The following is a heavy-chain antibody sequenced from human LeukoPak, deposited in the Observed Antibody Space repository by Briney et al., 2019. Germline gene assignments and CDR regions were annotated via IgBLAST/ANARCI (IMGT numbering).Heavy chain of an antibody. CDR3: ARDAYCTNGVCRYSGRDY. CDR2: ISAYNGNT. D-gene: IGHD2-8*01. CDR1: GYTFTSYG. J-gene: IGHJ4*02. Sequence: ASVKVSCKASGYTFTSYGISWVRHAPGQGLEWMGWISAYNGNTNYAQKLQGRVTMTTDTSTSTAHMELRSLTSDDTAVYYCARDAYCTNGVCRYSGRDYWGQGTLVTVSS. V-gene: IGHV1-18*01.